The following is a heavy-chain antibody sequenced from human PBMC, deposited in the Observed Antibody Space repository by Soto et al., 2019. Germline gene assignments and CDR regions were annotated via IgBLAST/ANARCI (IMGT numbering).Heavy chain of an antibody. Sequence: QVQLRESGPGLVKPSQTLSLTCTVSGGSISSGGYYWSWIRQHPGKGLEWIGYIYYSGSTYYNPSLKSRVTISVDTSKNQFSLKLSSVTAADTAVYYCARVRKSSGSVRWFDPWGQGTLVTVSS. CDR3: ARVRKSSGSVRWFDP. J-gene: IGHJ5*02. CDR2: IYYSGST. D-gene: IGHD3-22*01. V-gene: IGHV4-31*03. CDR1: GGSISSGGYY.